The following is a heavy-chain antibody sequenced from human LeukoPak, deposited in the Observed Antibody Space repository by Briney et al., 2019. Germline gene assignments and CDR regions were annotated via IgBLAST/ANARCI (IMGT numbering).Heavy chain of an antibody. CDR2: IYYSGST. CDR3: ARAARITIFGVVITDAFDI. V-gene: IGHV4-59*01. D-gene: IGHD3-3*01. J-gene: IGHJ3*02. CDR1: GGSISSYY. Sequence: SETLSLTCTVSGGSISSYYWSWIRQPPGKGLEWIGYIYYSGSTNYNPSLKSRVTMSVDTSKNQFSLKLSSVTAADTAVYYCARAARITIFGVVITDAFDIWGQGTMVTVSS.